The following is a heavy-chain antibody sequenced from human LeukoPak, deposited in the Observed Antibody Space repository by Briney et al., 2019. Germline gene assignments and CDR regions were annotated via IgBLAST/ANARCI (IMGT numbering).Heavy chain of an antibody. CDR1: DGSISSYY. J-gene: IGHJ4*02. V-gene: IGHV4-59*01. D-gene: IGHD2-21*02. CDR2: IYYSGST. Sequence: MASETLSLTCTVSDGSISSYYWSWIRQPPGKGLEWIGYIYYSGSTNYNPSLKSRVTISVDTSKNQFSLKLSSVTAADTAVYYCAREGGYCGGDCYSGLDYWGQGTLVTVSS. CDR3: AREGGYCGGDCYSGLDY.